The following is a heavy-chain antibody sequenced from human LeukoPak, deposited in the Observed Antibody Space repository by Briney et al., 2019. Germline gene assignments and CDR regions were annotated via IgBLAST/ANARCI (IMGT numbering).Heavy chain of an antibody. J-gene: IGHJ4*02. V-gene: IGHV3-30*02. Sequence: GGSLRLSCAASAFTSSSYGMHWVRQAPGKGLEWVAFIRYDGSNKYYADSVKGRFTISRDNSKNTLYLQMNSLRAEDTAVYYCAKLPRYCSSTSCRDIFDYWGQGTLVTVSS. D-gene: IGHD2-2*01. CDR3: AKLPRYCSSTSCRDIFDY. CDR1: AFTSSSYG. CDR2: IRYDGSNK.